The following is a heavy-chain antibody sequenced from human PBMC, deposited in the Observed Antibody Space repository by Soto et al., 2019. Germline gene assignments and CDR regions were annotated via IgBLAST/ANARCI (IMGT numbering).Heavy chain of an antibody. J-gene: IGHJ4*02. D-gene: IGHD6-6*01. V-gene: IGHV3-23*01. CDR2: ISGSGGST. CDR3: ARERSPSNYFDY. Sequence: GSLRLSCAASEFTFSSYAMSWVRQAPGKGLEWVSAISGSGGSTYYADSVKGWFTISRDNSKNTLYLQMNSLRAEDTAVYYCARERSPSNYFDYWGQGTLVTVSS. CDR1: EFTFSSYA.